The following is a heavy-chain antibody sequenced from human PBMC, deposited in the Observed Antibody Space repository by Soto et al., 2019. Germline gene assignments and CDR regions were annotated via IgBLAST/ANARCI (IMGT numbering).Heavy chain of an antibody. J-gene: IGHJ6*02. CDR1: GFTFSSYS. D-gene: IGHD2-2*01. Sequence: PGGSLRLSCAASGFTFSSYSMNWVRQAPGKGLEWVSYISGSSSTIYYADSVKGRFTISRDNAKNSLYLQMNSLRDEDTAVYYCARVVVVPAADHYYYYYGMDVWGQGTTVTVSS. CDR2: ISGSSSTI. V-gene: IGHV3-48*02. CDR3: ARVVVVPAADHYYYYYGMDV.